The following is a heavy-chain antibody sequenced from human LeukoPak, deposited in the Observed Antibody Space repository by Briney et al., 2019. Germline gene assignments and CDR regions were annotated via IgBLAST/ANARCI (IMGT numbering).Heavy chain of an antibody. CDR3: ARDPYSSSSGSGDY. CDR1: GVTFSSYG. CDR2: IWYDVRNK. Sequence: PVGSLRLSCAASGVTFSSYGMRWVRHAPGKGLEWGAVIWYDVRNKHYADSVKGRFTISRDNARNTLFLQMNSLRAEDSAVYYCARDPYSSSSGSGDYWGQGTLVTVCS. V-gene: IGHV3-33*01. J-gene: IGHJ4*02. D-gene: IGHD6-13*01.